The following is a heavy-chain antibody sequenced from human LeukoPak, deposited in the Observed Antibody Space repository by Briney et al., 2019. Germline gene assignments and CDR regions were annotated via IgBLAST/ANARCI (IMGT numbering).Heavy chain of an antibody. J-gene: IGHJ4*02. V-gene: IGHV5-51*01. CDR2: IYPGDSDI. CDR3: ARQDGISVLLGVN. Sequence: GESLKISCKGSGYSFTNYWIAWVRQMPGKGLEWMGIIYPGDSDIRYNPSFQGQVTISADKSISTAYLQWSSLRASDTAMYYCARQDGISVLLGVNWGQGTLVTVSS. D-gene: IGHD3-10*01. CDR1: GYSFTNYW.